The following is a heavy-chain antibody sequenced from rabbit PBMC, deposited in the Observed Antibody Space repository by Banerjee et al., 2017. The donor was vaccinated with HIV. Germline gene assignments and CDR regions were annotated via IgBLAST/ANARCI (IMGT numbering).Heavy chain of an antibody. CDR2: IDIGSRDFT. Sequence: QQQLEESGGGLVKLGGTRTLTGEASGIDFSSYNFLCWVRQAPGKGLEWIACIDIGSRDFTYYASWAKGRFIISKTSSTTVTLQMTSLTVADTATYFCARDTGSSFSTYGMDLWGQGTLVTVS. J-gene: IGHJ6*01. CDR1: GIDFSSYNF. D-gene: IGHD8-1*01. V-gene: IGHV1S45*01. CDR3: ARDTGSSFSTYGMDL.